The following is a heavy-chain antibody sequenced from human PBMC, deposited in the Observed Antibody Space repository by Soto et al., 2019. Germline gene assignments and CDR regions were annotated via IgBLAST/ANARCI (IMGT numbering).Heavy chain of an antibody. CDR2: IYYSGST. CDR1: GGSISSSSYY. Sequence: QLQLQESGPGLVKPSETLSLTCTVSGGSISSSSYYWGWIRQPPGKGLEWIGSIYYSGSTYYNPSLKSRATISVDTPKNEFPLRLSFVTAADTAVYYCARHVGDIVVVPAATWFHYSYYMHVWGKGTTVTVS. V-gene: IGHV4-39*01. J-gene: IGHJ6*03. CDR3: ARHVGDIVVVPAATWFHYSYYMHV. D-gene: IGHD2-2*01.